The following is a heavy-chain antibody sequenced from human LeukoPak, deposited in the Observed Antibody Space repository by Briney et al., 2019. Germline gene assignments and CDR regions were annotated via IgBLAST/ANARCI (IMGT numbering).Heavy chain of an antibody. J-gene: IGHJ4*02. CDR2: ISYDGSNK. CDR1: GITFSSYA. Sequence: GGSLRLSCAASGITFSSYAMHWVRQAPGKGLEWVAVISYDGSNKYYADSVKGRFTISRDNSKNTLYLQMNSLRAEDTAVYHCARVMGRYCSSTSCYVDYWGQGTLVTVSS. V-gene: IGHV3-30*04. CDR3: ARVMGRYCSSTSCYVDY. D-gene: IGHD2-2*01.